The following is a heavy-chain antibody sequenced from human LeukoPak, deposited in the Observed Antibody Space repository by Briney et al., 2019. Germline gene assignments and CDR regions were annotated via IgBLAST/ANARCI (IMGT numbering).Heavy chain of an antibody. CDR1: GYTFTSYG. D-gene: IGHD3-3*01. V-gene: IGHV1-18*01. Sequence: ASVKVSCKASGYTFTSYGISWVRQAPGQGLEWMGWISVYNGNTNYAQKLQGRVTMTTDTSTSTAYMELRSLRSDDTAVYYCARVVVFGVVIIRYYFDYWGQGTLVTVSS. CDR3: ARVVVFGVVIIRYYFDY. CDR2: ISVYNGNT. J-gene: IGHJ4*02.